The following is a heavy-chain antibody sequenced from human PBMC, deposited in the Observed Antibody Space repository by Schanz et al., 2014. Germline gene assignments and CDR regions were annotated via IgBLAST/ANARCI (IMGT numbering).Heavy chain of an antibody. V-gene: IGHV3-74*02. Sequence: EAQLVESGGALVQPGGSLRLSCAASGFTFSTYWMHWVRQAPGKGLVWVSHINSDGTTTTYADSVKGRFTISRDNAENTLYLQMNSLRVEDTAVYYCAMGGYQLHHWGQGTLVTVSS. CDR1: GFTFSTYW. CDR3: AMGGYQLHH. CDR2: INSDGTTT. D-gene: IGHD1-7*01. J-gene: IGHJ4*02.